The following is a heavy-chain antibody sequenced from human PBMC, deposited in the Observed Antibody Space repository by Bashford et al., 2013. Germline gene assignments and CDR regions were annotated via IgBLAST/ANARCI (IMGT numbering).Heavy chain of an antibody. Sequence: ASVKVSCKASGYTFTNYFMQWVRQAPGQGLEWMGIXNPSGGGTGYAQKLQGRVTMTRDTSTSTVYMELRSLRSEDTAVYFCARDGPVVGVWNAFDVWGQGTVVTVSS. J-gene: IGHJ3*01. CDR2: XNPSGGGT. V-gene: IGHV1-46*04. CDR1: GYTFTNYF. D-gene: IGHD1-26*01. CDR3: ARDGPVVGVWNAFDV.